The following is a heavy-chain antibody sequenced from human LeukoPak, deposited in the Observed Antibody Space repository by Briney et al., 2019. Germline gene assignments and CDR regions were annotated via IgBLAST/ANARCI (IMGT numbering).Heavy chain of an antibody. D-gene: IGHD1-1*01. CDR1: GGTFSSYA. CDR3: ARGGLIQRHAFDI. V-gene: IGHV1-69*06. Sequence: GASVKVSCTASGGTFSSYAISWVRQAPGQGLEWMGGIFPIFGTANYAQKFQGRVTITADKSTSTAYMELSSLRSEDTALYYCARGGLIQRHAFDIWGQGTMVTVSS. CDR2: IFPIFGTA. J-gene: IGHJ3*02.